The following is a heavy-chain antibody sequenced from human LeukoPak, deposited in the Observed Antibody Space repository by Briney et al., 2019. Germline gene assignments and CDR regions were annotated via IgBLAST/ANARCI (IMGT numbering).Heavy chain of an antibody. CDR2: IYYSGST. CDR1: GGSISSYY. D-gene: IGHD4-23*01. Sequence: SETLSLTCTVSGGSISSYYWSWIRQPPGKGLEWIGYIYYSGSTNYNPSLKSRVTISVDTSKNQFSLKLSSVTAADTAVYYCARDLATVATPYFDYWGQGALVTVSS. CDR3: ARDLATVATPYFDY. J-gene: IGHJ4*02. V-gene: IGHV4-59*01.